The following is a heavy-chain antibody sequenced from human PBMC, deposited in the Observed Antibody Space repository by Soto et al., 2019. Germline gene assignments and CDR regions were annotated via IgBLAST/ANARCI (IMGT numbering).Heavy chain of an antibody. CDR1: GFTFSSYE. CDR2: ISSSGSTI. D-gene: IGHD1-26*01. Sequence: LRLSCAASGFTFSSYEMNWVRQAPGKGLEWVSYISSSGSTIYYADSVKGRFTISRDNAKNSLYLQMNSLRAEDTAVYYCARRHVQLPLHGMDVWGQGTTVTVSS. CDR3: ARRHVQLPLHGMDV. V-gene: IGHV3-48*03. J-gene: IGHJ6*02.